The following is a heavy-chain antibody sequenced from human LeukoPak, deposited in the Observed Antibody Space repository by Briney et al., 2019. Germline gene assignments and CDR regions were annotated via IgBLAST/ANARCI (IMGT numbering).Heavy chain of an antibody. D-gene: IGHD6-19*01. V-gene: IGHV3-21*04. CDR2: ISSSSSYI. Sequence: PGGSLRLSCAASGFTFSSYSMNWVRQAPGKGLEWVSSISSSSSYIYYADSVKGRFTISRDNAKNSLYLQMNSLRAEDTAVYYCARSQWLVLDYYYGMDVWGQGTTVTVSS. J-gene: IGHJ6*02. CDR1: GFTFSSYS. CDR3: ARSQWLVLDYYYGMDV.